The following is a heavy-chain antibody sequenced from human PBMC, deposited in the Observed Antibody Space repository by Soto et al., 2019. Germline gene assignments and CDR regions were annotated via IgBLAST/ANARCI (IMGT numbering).Heavy chain of an antibody. CDR1: GFTFSSDW. CDR2: INSDGSSR. J-gene: IGHJ6*02. CDR3: ARGVAGAGGSYGMDV. V-gene: IGHV3-74*01. Sequence: TGGSLRLSCVASGFTFSSDWMHWVRQAPGKGLVWVSRINSDGSSRSSGDSVKGRFTISRDNAKNTLYLQMNSLRAEDTAVYYCARGVAGAGGSYGMDVWGQGTTVTVS. D-gene: IGHD6-13*01.